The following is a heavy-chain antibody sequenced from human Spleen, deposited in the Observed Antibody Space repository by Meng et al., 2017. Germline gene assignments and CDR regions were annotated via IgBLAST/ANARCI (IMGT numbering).Heavy chain of an antibody. CDR3: TIYIGGHI. Sequence: GGSLRLSCAVSGVSFSDSDVHWVRQASGKGREWGGRIGGRRKSYAAAYAASVRGRFTISRDDSRNTAYLQMNSLKTEDSSVYYCTIYIGGHIWGQGTMVTVSS. CDR2: IGGRRKSYAA. J-gene: IGHJ3*02. D-gene: IGHD6-19*01. CDR1: GVSFSDSD. V-gene: IGHV3-73*01.